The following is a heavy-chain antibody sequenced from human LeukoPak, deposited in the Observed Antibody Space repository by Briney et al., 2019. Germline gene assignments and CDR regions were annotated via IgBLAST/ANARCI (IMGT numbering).Heavy chain of an antibody. CDR3: AKDGMRLWYSNGKLYFDY. V-gene: IGHV3-23*01. J-gene: IGHJ4*02. Sequence: GGSLRLSCAASGFTFSSYAMSCVRQAPGKGLEWVSAISGSGGSTYYADSVKGRFTISRDNSKNTLYLQMNSRRAEDTAVYYCAKDGMRLWYSNGKLYFDYWGQGTLVTVSS. D-gene: IGHD5-18*01. CDR1: GFTFSSYA. CDR2: ISGSGGST.